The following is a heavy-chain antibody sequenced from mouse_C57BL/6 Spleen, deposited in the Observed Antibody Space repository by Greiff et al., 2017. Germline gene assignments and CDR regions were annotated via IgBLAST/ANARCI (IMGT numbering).Heavy chain of an antibody. J-gene: IGHJ4*01. CDR2: IDPSDSYT. D-gene: IGHD2-5*01. CDR3: SRWTIVTGYAMDY. CDR1: GYTFTSYW. Sequence: VQLQQPGAELVKPGASVKLSCKASGYTFTSYWMQWVKQRPGQGLEWIGEIDPSDSYTNYNQKFKGKATLTVDTSASTAYMQLSSLTSENSAVYYWSRWTIVTGYAMDYWGQGTSVTVSS. V-gene: IGHV1-50*01.